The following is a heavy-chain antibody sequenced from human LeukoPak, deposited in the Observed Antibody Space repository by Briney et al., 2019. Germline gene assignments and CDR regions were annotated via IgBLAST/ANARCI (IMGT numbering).Heavy chain of an antibody. CDR2: LYSGADT. J-gene: IGHJ2*01. CDR1: GFSVGTKY. CDR3: ARGGAHYHWYIDL. D-gene: IGHD1-26*01. V-gene: IGHV3-53*01. Sequence: PGGSLTLSCAASGFSVGTKYMNWVRKAPGKGLEWVSILYSGADTYYTDSVKGRFTISRDSSKNTLFLHMNSLRADDTAIYYCARGGAHYHWYIDLWGRGTRVSVSS.